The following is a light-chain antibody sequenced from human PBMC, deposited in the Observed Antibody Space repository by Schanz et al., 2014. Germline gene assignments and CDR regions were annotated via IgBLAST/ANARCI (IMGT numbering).Light chain of an antibody. V-gene: IGLV2-14*03. CDR1: SSDIGVYNS. CDR3: SSYATTNTLV. J-gene: IGLJ2*01. CDR2: DVN. Sequence: QSALTQPASVSGSPGQSITISCTGTSSDIGVYNSVSWYQQYPGKAPKLMIYDVNSRPSGVSNRFSGSKSGNTASLTISGLQAEDEADYYCSSYATTNTLVFGGGTKVTVL.